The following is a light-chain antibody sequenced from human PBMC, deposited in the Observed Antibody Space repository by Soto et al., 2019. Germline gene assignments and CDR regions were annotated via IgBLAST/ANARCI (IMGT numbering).Light chain of an antibody. Sequence: EIVLTQSPGTLSLSPGERATLSCRASQSVSSSYLGWDQQKPGQAPRLLIYGASSRATGIPDRFSGSGSGTDFTLTITRLEPEDFAVYYCQQYGGSSWTFGQGTKVEIK. CDR1: QSVSSSY. CDR2: GAS. CDR3: QQYGGSSWT. V-gene: IGKV3-20*01. J-gene: IGKJ1*01.